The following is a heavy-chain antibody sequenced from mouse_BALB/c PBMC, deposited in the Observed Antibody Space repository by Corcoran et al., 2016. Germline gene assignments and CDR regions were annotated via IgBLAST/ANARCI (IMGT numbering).Heavy chain of an antibody. J-gene: IGHJ1*01. Sequence: EVLLLGPGGGLVQPGGSWGLYSAGSGLTFSGLWMRWVRQTPGKTLEWIGDINSDGRAINYAPCIKDGLTIFRDNDKSTLYLQVRKVRSEDTATYFWIRYPDYYGNYGWYFDVWGAGTTVTVST. CDR3: IRYPDYYGNYGWYFDV. D-gene: IGHD2-1*01. CDR2: INSDGRAI. CDR1: GLTFSGLW. V-gene: IGHV11-2*02.